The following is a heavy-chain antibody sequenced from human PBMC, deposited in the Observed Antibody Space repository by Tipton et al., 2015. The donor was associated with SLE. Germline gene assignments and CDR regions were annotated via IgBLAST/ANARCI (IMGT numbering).Heavy chain of an antibody. J-gene: IGHJ4*02. CDR2: INHSGST. CDR1: GGSFSGYY. V-gene: IGHV4-34*01. D-gene: IGHD1-26*01. Sequence: TLSLTCAVYGGSFSGYYGSWIRQPPGKGLEWIGEINHSGSTNYNPSLKSRVTISVDTSKNQFSLKLSSVTAADTAVYYCARALVGATVDYWGQGTLVTVSS. CDR3: ARALVGATVDY.